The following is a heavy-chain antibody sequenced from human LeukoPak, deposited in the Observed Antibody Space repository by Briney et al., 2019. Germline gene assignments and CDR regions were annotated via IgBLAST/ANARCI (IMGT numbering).Heavy chain of an antibody. CDR2: IYYSGST. CDR1: GGSISSYY. V-gene: IGHV4-59*01. Sequence: SGTLSLTCTVSGGSISSYYWSWIRQPPGKGLEWIGYIYYSGSTNYNPSLKSRVTISVDTSKNQFSLKLSSVTAADTAVYYCARGGYDFWSGYYTGDYYYMDVWGKGTTVTVSS. D-gene: IGHD3-3*01. CDR3: ARGGYDFWSGYYTGDYYYMDV. J-gene: IGHJ6*03.